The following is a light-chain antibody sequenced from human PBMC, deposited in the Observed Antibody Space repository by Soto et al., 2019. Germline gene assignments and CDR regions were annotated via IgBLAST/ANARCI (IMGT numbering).Light chain of an antibody. J-gene: IGKJ1*01. CDR2: GAS. CDR3: QQYGNSPRT. Sequence: EIVMTQSPATLSVSPGERATLSCRASQSVSSNLAWYQQKPGQAPMLLIYGASTRATGIPARFSGRGSVTEFTITSSRLQSEYFTVYYCQQYGNSPRTFGQGTKV. CDR1: QSVSSN. V-gene: IGKV3-15*01.